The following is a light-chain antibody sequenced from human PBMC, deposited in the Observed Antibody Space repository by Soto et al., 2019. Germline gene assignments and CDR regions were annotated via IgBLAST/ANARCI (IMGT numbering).Light chain of an antibody. J-gene: IGLJ1*01. CDR2: DVR. CDR3: TSPTPGSLYV. Sequence: QSALTQPASVSGSPGQSITISCSGTSSDLGTYNYVSWYQQHPDTPPKLIIYDVRNRPSGVSDRFSGSKSGATVSLIISNLQAEDEADYFCTSPTPGSLYVFGSGTKLTVL. V-gene: IGLV2-14*03. CDR1: SSDLGTYNY.